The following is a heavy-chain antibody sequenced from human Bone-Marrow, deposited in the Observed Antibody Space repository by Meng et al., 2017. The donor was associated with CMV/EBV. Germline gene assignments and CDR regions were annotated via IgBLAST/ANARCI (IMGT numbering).Heavy chain of an antibody. V-gene: IGHV4-38-2*02. CDR2: IYHSGST. J-gene: IGHJ5*02. CDR1: GYSISSGYY. Sequence: SETLSLTCTVSGYSISSGYYWGWIRQPPGKGLEWIGSIYHSGSTYYNPSLKSRVTISVDTSKNQFSLKLSSVTAADTAVYYCARGTIVVVPAAIQAYNWFDPWGQGTLVTVSS. CDR3: ARGTIVVVPAAIQAYNWFDP. D-gene: IGHD2-2*01.